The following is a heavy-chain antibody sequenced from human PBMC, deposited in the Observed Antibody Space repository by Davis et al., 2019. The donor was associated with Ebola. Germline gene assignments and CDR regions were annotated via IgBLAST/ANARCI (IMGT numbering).Heavy chain of an antibody. CDR1: GYTFPSYG. J-gene: IGHJ4*02. Sequence: ASVTVSCQASGYTFPSYGISWVRQAPAQGLERMGWISGYNGNTKYAQRLQGSVTMTTDTSTSTAYMERRGLRSDDTAVYYCARRQGYGDDELDYWGQGTLVTVSS. CDR3: ARRQGYGDDELDY. D-gene: IGHD4/OR15-4a*01. V-gene: IGHV1-18*01. CDR2: ISGYNGNT.